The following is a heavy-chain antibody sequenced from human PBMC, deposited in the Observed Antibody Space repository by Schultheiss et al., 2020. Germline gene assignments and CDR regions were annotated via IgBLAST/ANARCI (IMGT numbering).Heavy chain of an antibody. Sequence: SETVSLTCAVYGGSFSGYYWSWIRQHPGKGLEWIGEINHSGSTNYNPSLKSRVTISLDTSKNQFSLKLSSVTAADTAVYYCARGRNSSSWTGADYWGQGTLVTVSS. D-gene: IGHD6-13*01. CDR1: GGSFSGYY. V-gene: IGHV4-34*01. J-gene: IGHJ4*02. CDR2: INHSGST. CDR3: ARGRNSSSWTGADY.